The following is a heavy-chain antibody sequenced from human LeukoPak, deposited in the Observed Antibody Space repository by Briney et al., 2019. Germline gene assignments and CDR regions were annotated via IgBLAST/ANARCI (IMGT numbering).Heavy chain of an antibody. CDR1: RGSISSGTYY. D-gene: IGHD2-2*01. J-gene: IGHJ3*02. Sequence: SQTLSLTCTVSRGSISSGTYYWSWIRQPPGKGLEWIGYINYSGSTNYNPSLKSRVTISVDTSKNQFSLKLSSVTAADTAVYYCASYPSITRGAFDIWGPGTMVTVSS. CDR2: INYSGST. CDR3: ASYPSITRGAFDI. V-gene: IGHV4-61*01.